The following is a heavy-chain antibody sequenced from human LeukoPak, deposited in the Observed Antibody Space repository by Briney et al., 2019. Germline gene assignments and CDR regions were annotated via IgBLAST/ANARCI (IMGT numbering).Heavy chain of an antibody. CDR3: ATRSCSAGRDF. V-gene: IGHV3-23*01. Sequence: GGSLRLSCAASGFTFTSYAMTWVRQAPGKGLEWVSGISRSGDSTDYADSVKGRFTISRDNPKNMVYLQMNSLRVEDTAVYFCATRSCSAGRDFWGQGTLVTVSS. J-gene: IGHJ4*02. CDR1: GFTFTSYA. D-gene: IGHD2-15*01. CDR2: ISRSGDST.